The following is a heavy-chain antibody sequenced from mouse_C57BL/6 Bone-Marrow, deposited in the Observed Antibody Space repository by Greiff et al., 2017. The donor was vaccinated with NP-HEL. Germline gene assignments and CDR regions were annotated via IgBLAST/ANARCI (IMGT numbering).Heavy chain of an antibody. Sequence: EVQLQQSGTVLARPGASVKMSCKTSGYPFTSYWLPWVKPRPGQGLEWIGAIYPGNSDPSYNQKFKGKAKLTAVTSAGTAYMELSSLKNEDSAVYYSTRWDTTGVAKGYWGKGTTLTVSS. CDR3: TRWDTTGVAKGY. V-gene: IGHV1-5*01. D-gene: IGHD1-1*01. J-gene: IGHJ2*01. CDR1: GYPFTSYW. CDR2: IYPGNSDP.